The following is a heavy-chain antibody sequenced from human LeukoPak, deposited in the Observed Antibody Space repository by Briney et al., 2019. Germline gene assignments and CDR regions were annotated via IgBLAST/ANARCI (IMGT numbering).Heavy chain of an antibody. J-gene: IGHJ6*02. CDR1: GYTFTSYD. Sequence: ASVKVSCKASGYTFTSYDINWVRQATGQGLEWMGWMNPNSGNTGYAQKFQGRVTMTRNTSISTAYMELSSLRSDDTAVYYCARDGGSGFYYYYGMDVWGQGTTVTVSS. CDR2: MNPNSGNT. D-gene: IGHD3-22*01. V-gene: IGHV1-8*01. CDR3: ARDGGSGFYYYYGMDV.